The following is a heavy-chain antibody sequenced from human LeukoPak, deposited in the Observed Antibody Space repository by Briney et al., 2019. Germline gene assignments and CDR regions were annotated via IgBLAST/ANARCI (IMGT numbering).Heavy chain of an antibody. CDR2: IYYSGST. Sequence: SETLSLTCTVSGGSISSYYWSWIRQPPGKGLERIGYIYYSGSTNYNPSLKSRVTISVDTSKNQFSLKLSSVTAADTAVYYCAGQGSYSGSYSHWYFDLWGRGTLVTVSS. CDR1: GGSISSYY. D-gene: IGHD1-26*01. J-gene: IGHJ2*01. CDR3: AGQGSYSGSYSHWYFDL. V-gene: IGHV4-59*08.